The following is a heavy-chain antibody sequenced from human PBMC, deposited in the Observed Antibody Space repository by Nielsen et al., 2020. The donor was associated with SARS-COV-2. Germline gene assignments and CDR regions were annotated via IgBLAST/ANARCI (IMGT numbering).Heavy chain of an antibody. D-gene: IGHD3-22*01. J-gene: IGHJ4*02. CDR3: VTYDETGFH. Sequence: GESLKISCAASGFRFNVYSMSWVRQAPGKGPEWLSYISRTSDTKYYADSVKGRFTISRGNGDNLLFLQLDSLKVEDTAVFYCVTYDETGFHWGQGTLVTVSS. CDR1: GFRFNVYS. V-gene: IGHV3-48*01. CDR2: ISRTSDTK.